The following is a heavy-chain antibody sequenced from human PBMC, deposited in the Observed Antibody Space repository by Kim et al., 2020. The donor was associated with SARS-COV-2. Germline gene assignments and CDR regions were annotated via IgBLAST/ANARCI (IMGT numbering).Heavy chain of an antibody. V-gene: IGHV3-30*02. D-gene: IGHD3-10*01. Sequence: ADSVKGRFTISRDNSKNTRYLQMNSLRAEDTAVYYCAKDMVTMVRGVMEYWGQGTLVTVSS. J-gene: IGHJ4*02. CDR3: AKDMVTMVRGVMEY.